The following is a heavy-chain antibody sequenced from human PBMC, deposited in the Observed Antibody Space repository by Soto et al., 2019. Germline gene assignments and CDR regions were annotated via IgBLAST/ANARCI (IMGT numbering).Heavy chain of an antibody. CDR1: GGSISSYY. V-gene: IGHV4-59*01. CDR2: IYYSGST. J-gene: IGHJ4*02. D-gene: IGHD4-17*01. Sequence: SETLSLTCTVSGGSISSYYWSWIRQPPGKGLEWIGYIYYSGSTNYNPSLKSRVTISVDTSKNQFSLKLGSVTAADTAVYYCARDYGGNPDYWGQGTLVTVSS. CDR3: ARDYGGNPDY.